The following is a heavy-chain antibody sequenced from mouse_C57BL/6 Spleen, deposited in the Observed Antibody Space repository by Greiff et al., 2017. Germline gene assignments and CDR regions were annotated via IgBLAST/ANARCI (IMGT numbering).Heavy chain of an antibody. J-gene: IGHJ4*01. V-gene: IGHV2-6*02. Sequence: VKLVESGPGLVAPSQSLSITCTASGFSLTSYGVHWVRQPPGKGLEWLVVIWSDGSTTYNSAIKSRLSISKDNSKSQVFLKMNSLQTDDTAMYYCARHPQLSLYAMDYWGQGTSVTVSS. CDR2: IWSDGST. D-gene: IGHD6-1*01. CDR3: ARHPQLSLYAMDY. CDR1: GFSLTSYG.